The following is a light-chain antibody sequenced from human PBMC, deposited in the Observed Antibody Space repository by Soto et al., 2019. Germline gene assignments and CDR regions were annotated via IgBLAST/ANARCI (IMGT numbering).Light chain of an antibody. J-gene: IGKJ1*01. CDR1: QSISSW. CDR2: KAS. CDR3: EQYSGPSPWT. V-gene: IGKV1-5*03. Sequence: DIQMTQSPSTLSASVGDRVTITCRASQSISSWLAWYQQKPGTAPKLLIYKASNLESGVPSRFSGSGSETEFTLTISSLQPDDFATYYCEQYSGPSPWTFGQGTRVEIK.